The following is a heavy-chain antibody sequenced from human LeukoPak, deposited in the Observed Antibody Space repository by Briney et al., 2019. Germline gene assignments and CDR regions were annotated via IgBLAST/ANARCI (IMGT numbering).Heavy chain of an antibody. CDR2: ISSSSSTI. Sequence: GGSLRLSCAASGFTFSSYSMNWVRQAPGKGLEWVSYISSSSSTIYYADSVEGRFTISRDNAKNSLYLQMNSLRAEDTAVYYCARAGMGNDFDYWGQGTLVTVSS. J-gene: IGHJ4*02. CDR3: ARAGMGNDFDY. D-gene: IGHD6-13*01. CDR1: GFTFSSYS. V-gene: IGHV3-48*01.